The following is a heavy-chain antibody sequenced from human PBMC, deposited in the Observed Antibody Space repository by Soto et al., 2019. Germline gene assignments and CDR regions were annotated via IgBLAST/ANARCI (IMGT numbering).Heavy chain of an antibody. CDR3: TQSIITTAGTDAFDL. J-gene: IGHJ3*01. CDR1: GYTFTSYY. D-gene: IGHD6-13*01. V-gene: IGHV1-46*03. Sequence: QVQLVQSGAEVKKPGASVRVSCKASGYTFTSYYIHWVRQAPGHGPEWMGMISPSSGGTDYAQKFQGRVTMTRDTSTSTVYMELSSLRSEDTAVYYCTQSIITTAGTDAFDLWGQGTLVTVSS. CDR2: ISPSSGGT.